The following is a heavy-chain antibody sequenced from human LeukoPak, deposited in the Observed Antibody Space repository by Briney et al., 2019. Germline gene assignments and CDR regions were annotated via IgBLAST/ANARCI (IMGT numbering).Heavy chain of an antibody. V-gene: IGHV3-23*01. Sequence: GGSLRLSCAASGFTFTTHAMSWVRQAPGKGLEWVSVISGRSGNTHYADSAKGRFTVSRDNSKRVVFLHMNSLRVDDTAIYYCVKDQDMNTAMVFDFWGQGTLVTVSS. CDR1: GFTFTTHA. CDR3: VKDQDMNTAMVFDF. CDR2: ISGRSGNT. J-gene: IGHJ4*02. D-gene: IGHD5-18*01.